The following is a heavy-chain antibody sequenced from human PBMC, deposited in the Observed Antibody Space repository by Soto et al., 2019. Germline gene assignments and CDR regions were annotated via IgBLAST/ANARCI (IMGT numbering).Heavy chain of an antibody. CDR3: VRDYVMDV. CDR1: GFTFSGEA. V-gene: IGHV3-21*01. CDR2: ISTTSTYI. J-gene: IGHJ6*02. Sequence: GGSLRLSSAASGFTFSGEAMNWVRQAPGKGLEWVSSISTTSTYIYYADSVKGRFTISRDNANNSLHLQMNSLRAEDTAVYYCVRDYVMDVWGQGTTGTVSS. D-gene: IGHD3-10*02.